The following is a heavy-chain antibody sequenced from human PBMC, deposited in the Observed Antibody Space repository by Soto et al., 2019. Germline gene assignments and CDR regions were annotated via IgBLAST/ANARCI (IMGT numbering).Heavy chain of an antibody. CDR2: ILTTGSTI. Sequence: QVQLVESGGGLVNPGGSLRLSCAASGFRFTDYYMSWLRQSPGKGLEWVSTILTTGSTIYYADSVRGRFTTSRDNAKNSVFLQMNSLGAEDTGIYYCARGGRTRFDYWGQGTLVTVSS. J-gene: IGHJ4*02. V-gene: IGHV3-11*01. D-gene: IGHD4-17*01. CDR3: ARGGRTRFDY. CDR1: GFRFTDYY.